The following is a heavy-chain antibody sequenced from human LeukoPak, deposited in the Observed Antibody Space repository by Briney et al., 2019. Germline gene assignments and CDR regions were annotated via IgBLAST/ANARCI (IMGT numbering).Heavy chain of an antibody. V-gene: IGHV3-23*01. J-gene: IGHJ3*02. D-gene: IGHD1-1*01. CDR2: VGVNGADT. CDR1: GFTFSRFA. Sequence: GGSLRLSCSASGFTFSRFAMNWVRQTPGKGLEWVAHVGVNGADTYYADSVKGRFTVSRDNSKTSLYLQMNSLRAEDTAVYYCAKDSVAYNQVFDAFDIWGQGTKVTVSS. CDR3: AKDSVAYNQVFDAFDI.